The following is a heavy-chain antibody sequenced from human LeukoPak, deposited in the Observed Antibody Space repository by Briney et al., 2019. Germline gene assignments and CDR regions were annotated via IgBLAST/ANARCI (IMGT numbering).Heavy chain of an antibody. CDR3: ARDGAAAGTADYYYYMDV. J-gene: IGHJ6*03. D-gene: IGHD6-13*01. V-gene: IGHV3-30*03. CDR1: GFTLITYW. CDR2: ISYDGSNK. Sequence: GGSLRLSCAASGFTLITYWMTWVRQAPGKGLEWVAVISYDGSNKYYAESVKGRFTISRDNSKNTLYLQMNSLRAEDTAVYYCARDGAAAGTADYYYYMDVWGKGTTVTVSS.